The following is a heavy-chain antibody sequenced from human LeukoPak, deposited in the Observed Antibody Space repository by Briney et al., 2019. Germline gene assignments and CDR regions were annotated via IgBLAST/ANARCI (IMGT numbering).Heavy chain of an antibody. J-gene: IGHJ4*02. CDR3: AQGYCSSTSCLKTD. Sequence: GGSLRLSCAASGFTFSSYAMHWVRQAPGKGLEWVAVISYDAINKYYADSVKGRFTISRDNSKNTLYLQMNSLRAEDTAVYYCAQGYCSSTSCLKTDWGQGALVTVSS. V-gene: IGHV3-30*18. CDR1: GFTFSSYA. CDR2: ISYDAINK. D-gene: IGHD2-2*01.